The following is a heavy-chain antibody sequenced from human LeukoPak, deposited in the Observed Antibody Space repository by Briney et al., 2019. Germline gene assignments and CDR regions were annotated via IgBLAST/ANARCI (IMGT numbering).Heavy chain of an antibody. D-gene: IGHD5-18*01. CDR3: ARGVQLWAIDY. J-gene: IGHJ4*02. CDR2: ISSSSSTI. CDR1: GFTFSSYS. V-gene: IGHV3-48*04. Sequence: GGPLRLSCAASGFTFSSYSMNWVRQAPGKGLEWVSYISSSSSTIYYADSVKGRFTISRDNAKNSLYLQMNSLRAEDTAVYYCARGVQLWAIDYWGQGTLVTVSS.